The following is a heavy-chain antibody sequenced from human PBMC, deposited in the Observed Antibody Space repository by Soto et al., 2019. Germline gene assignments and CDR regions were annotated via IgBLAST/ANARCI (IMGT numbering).Heavy chain of an antibody. Sequence: SVKVSCKASGGTFSSYTISWVRQAPGQGLEWMGGIIPIFGTANYAQKFQGRVTITADESTSTAYMELSSLRSEDTAVYYCARDRYDYVWGSYRPYFDYWGQGTLVTVSS. CDR1: GGTFSSYT. J-gene: IGHJ4*02. V-gene: IGHV1-69*13. D-gene: IGHD3-16*02. CDR2: IIPIFGTA. CDR3: ARDRYDYVWGSYRPYFDY.